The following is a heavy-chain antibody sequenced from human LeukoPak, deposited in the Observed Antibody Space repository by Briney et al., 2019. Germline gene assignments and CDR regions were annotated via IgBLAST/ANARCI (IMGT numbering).Heavy chain of an antibody. CDR2: IYYSGST. CDR1: GGSISSGDYY. V-gene: IGHV4-30-4*01. D-gene: IGHD3-22*01. J-gene: IGHJ4*02. Sequence: PSQTLSLTCTVSGGSISSGDYYWSWIRQPPGKGLEWIGYIYYSGSTNYNPSLKSRVTISVDTSKNQFSLKLSSVTAADTAVYYCARCGTYYYDSSGSYYFDYWGQGTLVIVSS. CDR3: ARCGTYYYDSSGSYYFDY.